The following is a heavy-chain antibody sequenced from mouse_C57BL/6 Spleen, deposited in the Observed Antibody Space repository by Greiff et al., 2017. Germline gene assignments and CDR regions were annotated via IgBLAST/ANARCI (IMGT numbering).Heavy chain of an antibody. V-gene: IGHV1-18*01. CDR3: ARRRDYYDYDFDY. CDR2: INPNNGGT. D-gene: IGHD2-4*01. CDR1: GYTFTDYN. J-gene: IGHJ2*01. Sequence: VQLQQSGPELVKPGASVKIPCKASGYTFTDYNMDWVKQSHGKSLEWIGDINPNNGGTIYNQKFKGKATLTVDKSSSTAYMELRSLTSEDTAVYYCARRRDYYDYDFDYWGQGTTLTVSS.